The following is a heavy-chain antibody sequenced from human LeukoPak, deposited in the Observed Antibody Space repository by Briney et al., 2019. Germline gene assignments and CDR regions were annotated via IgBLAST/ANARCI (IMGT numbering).Heavy chain of an antibody. CDR1: GFTFSDYY. J-gene: IGHJ4*02. CDR3: ARDRGDFWSGYYEDY. Sequence: GGSLRLSCAASGFTFSDYYMSWIRQAPGKGLEWVSYISSSGSTIYYADSVKGRSTISRDNAKNSLYLQMNSLRAEDTAVYYCARDRGDFWSGYYEDYWGQGTLVTVSS. D-gene: IGHD3-3*01. CDR2: ISSSGSTI. V-gene: IGHV3-11*01.